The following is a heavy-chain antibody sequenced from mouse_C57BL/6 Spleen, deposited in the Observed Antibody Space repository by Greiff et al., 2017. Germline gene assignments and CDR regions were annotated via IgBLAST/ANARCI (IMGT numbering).Heavy chain of an antibody. D-gene: IGHD1-1*01. Sequence: EVKLMESGEGLVKPGGSLKLSCAASGFTFSSYAMSWVRQTPEKRLEWVAYISSGGDYIYYADTVKGRFTISRDNARNTLYLQMSSLKSEDTAMYYCTRGGYGSSRFAYWGQGTLVTVSA. CDR2: ISSGGDYI. CDR3: TRGGYGSSRFAY. CDR1: GFTFSSYA. V-gene: IGHV5-9-1*02. J-gene: IGHJ3*01.